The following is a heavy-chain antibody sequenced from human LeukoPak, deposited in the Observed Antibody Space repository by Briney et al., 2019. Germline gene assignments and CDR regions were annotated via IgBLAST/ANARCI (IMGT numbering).Heavy chain of an antibody. J-gene: IGHJ4*02. D-gene: IGHD3-10*01. CDR2: IYTGEST. Sequence: SETLSLTCTVSGGFIGSYYWSWIRQPPEKGLEWIGYIYTGESTDYNPSLKSRVTISVDTSKNQFSLKLSSVTSADTAVYYCVRQLYGLYYFDSWGQGSLVTVSS. CDR3: VRQLYGLYYFDS. V-gene: IGHV4-4*09. CDR1: GGFIGSYY.